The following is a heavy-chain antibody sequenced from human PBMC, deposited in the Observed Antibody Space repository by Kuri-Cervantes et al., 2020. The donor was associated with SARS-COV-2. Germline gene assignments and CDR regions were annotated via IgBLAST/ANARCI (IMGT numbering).Heavy chain of an antibody. CDR2: IWYDGNDQ. CDR3: AKGDDFWSGYYPDY. Sequence: GESLKISCEASGFIFSNYGMHWVRQAPGKGLEWVALIWYDGNDQLYTDSVKGRFTVSRDNSKNTLFLQMNSLRAEDTAVYYCAKGDDFWSGYYPDYWGQGTLVTVSS. J-gene: IGHJ4*02. V-gene: IGHV3-33*06. D-gene: IGHD3-3*01. CDR1: GFIFSNYG.